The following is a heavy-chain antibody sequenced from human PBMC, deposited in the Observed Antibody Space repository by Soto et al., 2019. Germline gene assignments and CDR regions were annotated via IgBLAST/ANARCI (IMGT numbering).Heavy chain of an antibody. CDR2: ISYDGSNK. Sequence: GGSLILSCAASGFTFSSYGMHWVRQAPGKGLEWVAVISYDGSNKYYADSVKGRFTISRDNSKNTLYLQMNSLRAEDTAVYYCAKDLITMVRGVIAGQDYWGQGTLVTVS. CDR1: GFTFSSYG. V-gene: IGHV3-30*18. D-gene: IGHD3-10*01. CDR3: AKDLITMVRGVIAGQDY. J-gene: IGHJ4*02.